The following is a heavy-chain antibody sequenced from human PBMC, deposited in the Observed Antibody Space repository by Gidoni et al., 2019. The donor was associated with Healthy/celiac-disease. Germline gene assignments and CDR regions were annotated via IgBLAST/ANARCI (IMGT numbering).Heavy chain of an antibody. V-gene: IGHV3-23*01. CDR2: ISGSGGST. Sequence: EVQLLESGGGLVQPGGSLRLSCAASGFTFSSYAMSWVRQAPGKGLEWGSAISGSGGSTYYADSVKGRFTISRDNAKNTLYLQMNSLRAEDTAVYYCAKDSQPVGGYYYVPDYWGQGTLVTVSS. CDR1: GFTFSSYA. J-gene: IGHJ4*02. CDR3: AKDSQPVGGYYYVPDY. D-gene: IGHD3-22*01.